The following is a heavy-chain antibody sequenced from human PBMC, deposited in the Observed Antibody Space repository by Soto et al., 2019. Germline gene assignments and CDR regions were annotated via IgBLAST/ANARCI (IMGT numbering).Heavy chain of an antibody. V-gene: IGHV3-30*18. Sequence: AGSLRLSCAASGFTFSSYGMHWVRQAPGKGLEWVAVISYDGSNKYYADSVKGRFTISRDNSKNTLYLQMNSLRAEDTAVYYCPKDREYSGSSYYFDYWGQGNMVTVSS. CDR3: PKDREYSGSSYYFDY. CDR2: ISYDGSNK. D-gene: IGHD1-26*01. CDR1: GFTFSSYG. J-gene: IGHJ4*02.